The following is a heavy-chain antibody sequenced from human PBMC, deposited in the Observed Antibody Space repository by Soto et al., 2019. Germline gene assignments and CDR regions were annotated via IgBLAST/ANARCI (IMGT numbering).Heavy chain of an antibody. CDR1: GGSISSSNW. V-gene: IGHV4-4*02. Sequence: QVQLQESGPGLVKPSGTLSLTCAVSGGSISSSNWWSWVRQPPGKGLEWIGEIYHSGSTNYNPSLKSRVTISVDKSKNQFSLKLSSVTAADTAVYYCAITYYYDSSGYYRRGAFDIWGQGTMVTVSS. D-gene: IGHD3-22*01. J-gene: IGHJ3*02. CDR2: IYHSGST. CDR3: AITYYYDSSGYYRRGAFDI.